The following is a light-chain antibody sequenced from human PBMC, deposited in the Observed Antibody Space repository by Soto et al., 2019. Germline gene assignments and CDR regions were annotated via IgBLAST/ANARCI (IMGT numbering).Light chain of an antibody. CDR2: KIS. J-gene: IGKJ1*01. Sequence: DIVMTQTPLSSPVTLGQPASISCRSSESLVHSNGNTYLSWLQQKPGQPPRLLIYKISNRFSGVPERLSGSGSGTDFTLKTSRVEAEDVGFYYCMQGTYWPTFGQGTKVDIK. V-gene: IGKV2-24*01. CDR3: MQGTYWPT. CDR1: ESLVHSNGNTY.